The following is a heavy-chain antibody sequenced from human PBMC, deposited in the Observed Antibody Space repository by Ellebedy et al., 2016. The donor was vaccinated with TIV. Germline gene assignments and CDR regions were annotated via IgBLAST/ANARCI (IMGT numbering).Heavy chain of an antibody. Sequence: ASVKVSXKASGYTFTGYYMHWVRQAPGQGLEWMGWINPNSGGTNYAQKFQGWVTMTRDTSISTAYMELSRLRSDDTAVYYCARERYCSSTSCWGWYYYYGMDVWGQGTTVTVSS. D-gene: IGHD2-2*01. CDR1: GYTFTGYY. CDR3: ARERYCSSTSCWGWYYYYGMDV. J-gene: IGHJ6*02. V-gene: IGHV1-2*04. CDR2: INPNSGGT.